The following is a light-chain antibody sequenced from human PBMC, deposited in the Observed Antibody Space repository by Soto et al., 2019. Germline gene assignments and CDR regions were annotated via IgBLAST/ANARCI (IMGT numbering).Light chain of an antibody. CDR1: QGISSA. Sequence: ARRLTESPSALSASGVDIVAITCRASQGISSALAWYQQKPGKAPKLLIYDASSLESGVPSRFSGSGSGTDFTLTIGSLQPADFATHSCQHFAHYHITFAQGTRLEIK. J-gene: IGKJ5*01. CDR3: QHFAHYHIT. V-gene: IGKV1D-13*01. CDR2: DAS.